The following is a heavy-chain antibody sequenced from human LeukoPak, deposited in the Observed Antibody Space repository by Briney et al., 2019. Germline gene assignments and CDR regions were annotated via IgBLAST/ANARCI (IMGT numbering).Heavy chain of an antibody. J-gene: IGHJ4*02. CDR2: IKQDGSEK. D-gene: IGHD6-13*01. CDR1: GFTFSNYW. V-gene: IGHV3-7*01. Sequence: GGSLRLSCAASGFTFSNYWLTWVRQAPGQGLEWVANIKQDGSEKYYVDSVKGRFTISRDNAKNSLYLQMNSLRAEDTAVYYCARDSSSWRRGGDYWGQGTLVTVSS. CDR3: ARDSSSWRRGGDY.